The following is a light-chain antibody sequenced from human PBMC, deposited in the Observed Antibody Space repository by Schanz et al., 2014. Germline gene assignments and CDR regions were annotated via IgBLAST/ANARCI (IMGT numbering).Light chain of an antibody. CDR3: QSYDSSLSGYV. CDR2: AVT. Sequence: QSALTQPPSASGSPGQSVTISCTGTSSDVGAYDLVSWYQHHPGKAPKLIIYAVTRRPSGVPARFSGSKSGNTASLTISGLQVEDEADYYCQSYDSSLSGYVLGTGTKLTVL. CDR1: SSDVGAYDL. J-gene: IGLJ1*01. V-gene: IGLV2-8*01.